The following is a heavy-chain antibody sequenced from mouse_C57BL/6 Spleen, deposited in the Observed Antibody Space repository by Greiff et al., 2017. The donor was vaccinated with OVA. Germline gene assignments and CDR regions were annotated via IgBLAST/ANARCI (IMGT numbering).Heavy chain of an antibody. CDR2: INPNNGGT. V-gene: IGHV1-18*01. CDR1: GYTFTDYN. J-gene: IGHJ4*01. Sequence: EVQLQQSGPELVKPGASVKMPCKASGYTFTDYNMDWVKQSHGKSLEWIGDINPNNGGTIYNQKFKGKATLTVDKSSSTAYMELRSLTSEDTAVYYCARFPSGTGLYAMDYWGQGTSVTVSS. CDR3: ARFPSGTGLYAMDY. D-gene: IGHD4-1*01.